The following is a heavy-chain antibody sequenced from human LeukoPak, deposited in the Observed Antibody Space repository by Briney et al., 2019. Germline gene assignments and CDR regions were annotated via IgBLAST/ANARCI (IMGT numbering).Heavy chain of an antibody. Sequence: PSGTLSLTCAVSGGSISSSNWWSWVRQPPGKGLEWIGEIYHSGSTNYNPSLKSRVTISVDTAMKQFSLKLSSVTAADTAVYYCARHALYTSGWYEYYFDYWGQGSLVTVSS. CDR2: IYHSGST. V-gene: IGHV4-4*02. J-gene: IGHJ4*02. CDR3: ARHALYTSGWYEYYFDY. CDR1: GGSISSSNW. D-gene: IGHD6-19*01.